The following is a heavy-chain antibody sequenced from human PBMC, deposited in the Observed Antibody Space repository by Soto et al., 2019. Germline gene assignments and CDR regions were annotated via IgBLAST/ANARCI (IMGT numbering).Heavy chain of an antibody. J-gene: IGHJ6*02. D-gene: IGHD5-18*01. V-gene: IGHV4-31*03. CDR1: GGSIRSGGYY. CDR3: ARDRLMATAGTARHYFGLDV. CDR2: IYYSGNS. Sequence: PSETLSLTCTVSGGSIRSGGYYWSWVRQNPRRGLEWIGNIYYSGNSYYNPPLKSRLTISADTSKNQFSLHLSSVTAADTAVYYCARDRLMATAGTARHYFGLDVWGQGTTVTVSS.